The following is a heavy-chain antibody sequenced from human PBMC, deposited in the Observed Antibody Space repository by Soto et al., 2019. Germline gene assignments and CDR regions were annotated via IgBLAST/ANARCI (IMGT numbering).Heavy chain of an antibody. CDR2: MYHSGST. Sequence: SETLSLTCAVSGGSISSGGYSWSWIRQPPGKGLEWIGYMYHSGSTYYNPSLKSRVTISIDRSKNQFSLKLSSVTAADTAVYYCARAGASYGYGFDYWGQGTLVTVSS. V-gene: IGHV4-30-2*01. CDR3: ARAGASYGYGFDY. CDR1: GGSISSGGYS. D-gene: IGHD5-18*01. J-gene: IGHJ4*02.